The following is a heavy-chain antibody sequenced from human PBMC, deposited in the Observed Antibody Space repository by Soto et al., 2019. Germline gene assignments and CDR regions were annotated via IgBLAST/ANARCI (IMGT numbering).Heavy chain of an antibody. CDR2: VNPNTGGT. CDR1: GYSFTVYY. D-gene: IGHD2-21*02. Sequence: ASVKVSCKASGYSFTVYYIHWVRQAPGQGLEWMGWVNPNTGGTKYAQKFQGTVTMTRDTSITTAYLELSRLKSDDTAVYYCARQLEYCAGDCYTEPIDYWGQGTLVPVSS. CDR3: ARQLEYCAGDCYTEPIDY. V-gene: IGHV1-2*02. J-gene: IGHJ4*02.